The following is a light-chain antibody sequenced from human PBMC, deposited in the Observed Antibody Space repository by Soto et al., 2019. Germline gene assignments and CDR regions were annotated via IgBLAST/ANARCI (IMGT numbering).Light chain of an antibody. V-gene: IGLV1-47*01. CDR1: RSNIGSSI. Sequence: VLTQPPSLSGTPGQTVTISCFGSRSNIGSSIVHWYQQLPGAAPKHLIYMNNQRPSGIPDRFSGSKSGTSASLVISGLRSEDEADYYCVAWDDNLSARVFGGGTQLTVL. CDR3: VAWDDNLSARV. CDR2: MNN. J-gene: IGLJ7*01.